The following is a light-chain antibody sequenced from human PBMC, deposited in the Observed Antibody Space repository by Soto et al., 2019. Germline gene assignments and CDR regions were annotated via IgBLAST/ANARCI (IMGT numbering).Light chain of an antibody. J-gene: IGLJ1*01. CDR2: DVS. CDR3: SSYTSSSPLYV. Sequence: QSALTQPASVSGSPGQSITISCTGTSSDVGGYEYVLWYQQHPGKAPKLMIYDVSNRPSGVSNRFSGYKSGNTASLTISGLQAEDAADYYCSSYTSSSPLYVFGTGTKLTVL. CDR1: SSDVGGYEY. V-gene: IGLV2-14*01.